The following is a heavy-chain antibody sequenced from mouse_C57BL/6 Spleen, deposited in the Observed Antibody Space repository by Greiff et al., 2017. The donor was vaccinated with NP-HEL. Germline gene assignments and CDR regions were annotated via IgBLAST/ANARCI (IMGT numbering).Heavy chain of an antibody. CDR3: ARRGGGSRGDLDY. CDR1: GYTFTSYW. Sequence: QVQLQQPGAELVMPGASVKLSCKASGYTFTSYWMHWVQQRPGQGPEWIGEIDPSDSYTNYNHKFKGKFTLTVDKSSSTSYMQLSSLRSEDSAVYYCARRGGGSRGDLDYWGQGTTLTVSS. CDR2: IDPSDSYT. D-gene: IGHD1-1*01. J-gene: IGHJ2*01. V-gene: IGHV1-69*01.